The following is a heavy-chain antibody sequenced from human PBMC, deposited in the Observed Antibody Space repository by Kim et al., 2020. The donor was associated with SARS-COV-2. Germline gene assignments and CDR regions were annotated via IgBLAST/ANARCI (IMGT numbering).Heavy chain of an antibody. Sequence: GGSLRLSCAASGFTCSSYSMNWVRQAPGKGLEWVSYISSSSSTIYYADSVKGRFTISRDNAKNSLYLQMNSLRDEDTAVYYCAREGSVVPAATFDYWGQGTLVTVSS. V-gene: IGHV3-48*02. CDR1: GFTCSSYS. J-gene: IGHJ4*02. CDR2: ISSSSSTI. D-gene: IGHD2-2*01. CDR3: AREGSVVPAATFDY.